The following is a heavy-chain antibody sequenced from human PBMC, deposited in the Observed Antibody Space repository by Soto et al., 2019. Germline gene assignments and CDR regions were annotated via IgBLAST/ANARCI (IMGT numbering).Heavy chain of an antibody. CDR2: IDAGNGNT. Sequence: ASVKVSCKASGYTFTRYVMHWLRQAPGQRLEWMGWIDAGNGNTVYLQKFQGRVTITRDTSANTAYMELSSLRSEDTAVYYCARDNSGWSGYWGQGTLVTVSS. J-gene: IGHJ4*02. CDR1: GYTFTRYV. CDR3: ARDNSGWSGY. V-gene: IGHV1-3*01. D-gene: IGHD6-19*01.